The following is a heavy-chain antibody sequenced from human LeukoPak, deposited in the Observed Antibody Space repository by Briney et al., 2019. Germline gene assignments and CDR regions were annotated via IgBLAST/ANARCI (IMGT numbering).Heavy chain of an antibody. D-gene: IGHD5-24*01. V-gene: IGHV5-51*01. CDR2: IYPGDSDT. J-gene: IGHJ4*02. CDR3: VRPISGSGSYNDI. Sequence: KGGESLKISFKGSGYSFTNYWIGWVRQMPGKGLEWMGIIYPGDSDTRYSPSFQGQVTISADKSISTAYLQWSSLKASDTAMDYCVRPISGSGSYNDIWGQGTLVTVSS. CDR1: GYSFTNYW.